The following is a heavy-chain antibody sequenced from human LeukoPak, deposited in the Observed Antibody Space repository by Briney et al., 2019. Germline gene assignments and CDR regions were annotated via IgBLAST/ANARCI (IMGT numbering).Heavy chain of an antibody. D-gene: IGHD1-26*01. V-gene: IGHV1-2*02. J-gene: IGHJ1*01. CDR1: GYTFTGYY. CDR3: ARNRGGTDRYFQD. Sequence: ASVKVSCKASGYTFTGYYIHWVRQAPGQGLEWMGWIDPNSGGTKYAQKFQGRVTMTRDTSINTAYMELNRLISDDTAVYYCARNRGGTDRYFQDWGQGTLVTVPS. CDR2: IDPNSGGT.